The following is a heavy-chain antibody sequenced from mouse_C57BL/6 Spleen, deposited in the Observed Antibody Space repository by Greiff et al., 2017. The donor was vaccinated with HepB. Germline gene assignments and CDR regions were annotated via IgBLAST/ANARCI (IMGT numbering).Heavy chain of an antibody. V-gene: IGHV1-61*01. CDR3: ARDPMGMDY. CDR2: IYPSDSET. D-gene: IGHD1-1*02. Sequence: QVQLQQPGAELVRPGSSVKLSCKASGYTFTSYWMDWGKQRPGQGLEWIGNIYPSDSETHYNQKFKDKATLTVDKSSSTAYMQLSSLTSEDSAVYYCARDPMGMDYWGQGTSVTVSS. J-gene: IGHJ4*01. CDR1: GYTFTSYW.